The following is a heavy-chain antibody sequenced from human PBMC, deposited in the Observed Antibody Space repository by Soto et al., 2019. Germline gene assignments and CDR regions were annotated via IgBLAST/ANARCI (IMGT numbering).Heavy chain of an antibody. CDR2: IYYSGST. J-gene: IGHJ5*02. V-gene: IGHV4-39*01. CDR1: GGPISSSSYY. Sequence: PSEPRSLTCTVSGGPISSSSYYWRWIRQPPGKPLEWIGSIYYSGSTYYNPSLKSRVTISVDTSKNQFSLKLSSVTAADTAVYYCASPKIAFYNWFDPWGQGTLVTVSS. D-gene: IGHD3-3*02. CDR3: ASPKIAFYNWFDP.